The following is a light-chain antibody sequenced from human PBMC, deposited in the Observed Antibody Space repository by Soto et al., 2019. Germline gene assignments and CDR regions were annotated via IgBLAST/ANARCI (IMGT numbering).Light chain of an antibody. CDR1: SSDVGGYTY. J-gene: IGLJ1*01. CDR2: EVN. Sequence: QSALTQPTSVPGSPRQSITISCTGASSDVGGYTYVSWYQQHPGKAPKLIIYEVNNRPSGVSHRFSGSKSGNTASLTISGLQAEDEADYYCSSYTSSSTLYVFGTGTKVTVL. CDR3: SSYTSSSTLYV. V-gene: IGLV2-14*01.